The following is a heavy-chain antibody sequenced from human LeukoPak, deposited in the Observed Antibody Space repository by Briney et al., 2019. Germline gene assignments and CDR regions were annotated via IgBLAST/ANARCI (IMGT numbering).Heavy chain of an antibody. Sequence: PSETLSLTCTVSGGSISSYYWSWIRQPPGKGLEWIGYIYYSGSTNYNPSLKSRVTISVDASKNQFSLRLSSVTAADTAVYYCARGVSYYDSSGYYNEYFQHWGQGTLVTVSS. CDR1: GGSISSYY. CDR3: ARGVSYYDSSGYYNEYFQH. V-gene: IGHV4-59*08. CDR2: IYYSGST. J-gene: IGHJ1*01. D-gene: IGHD3-22*01.